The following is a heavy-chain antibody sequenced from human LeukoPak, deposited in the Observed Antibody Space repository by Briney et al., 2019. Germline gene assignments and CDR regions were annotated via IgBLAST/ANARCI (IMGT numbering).Heavy chain of an antibody. CDR2: MNPNSGDT. J-gene: IGHJ4*02. D-gene: IGHD3-22*01. Sequence: ASVKVSCKASGYTFTNYEINWVRQATGHGLEWMGWMNPNSGDTAYAQKFQGRITMTRSTSITTAYMELSGLRSEDTAVYYCASFNMGDSSGLIDYWGQGTLVTVSS. V-gene: IGHV1-8*01. CDR3: ASFNMGDSSGLIDY. CDR1: GYTFTNYE.